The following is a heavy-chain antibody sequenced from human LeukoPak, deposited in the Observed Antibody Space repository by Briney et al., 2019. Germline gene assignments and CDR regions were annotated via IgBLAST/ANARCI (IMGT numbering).Heavy chain of an antibody. J-gene: IGHJ4*02. CDR2: ISGSGGST. CDR1: GFTFSSYA. Sequence: GGSLRLSWAASGFTFSSYAMSWVRQAPGKGLEWVSAISGSGGSTYYADSVKGRFTISRDNSKNTLYLQMNSLRAEDTAVYYCAKAGESSGYLFDYWGQGTLVTVSS. V-gene: IGHV3-23*01. D-gene: IGHD3-22*01. CDR3: AKAGESSGYLFDY.